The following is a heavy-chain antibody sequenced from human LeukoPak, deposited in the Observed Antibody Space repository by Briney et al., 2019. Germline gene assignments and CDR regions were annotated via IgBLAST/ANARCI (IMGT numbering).Heavy chain of an antibody. CDR3: AKDVHYYYYMDV. CDR2: ISGSGGST. Sequence: QTGGSLRLSCAASGFTVSSNYMSWVRQAPGKGLEWVSVISGSGGSTYYADSVKGRFTISRDNSKNTLYLQMNSLRAEDTAVYYCAKDVHYYYYMDVWGKRTTVTVSS. CDR1: GFTVSSNY. V-gene: IGHV3-23*01. J-gene: IGHJ6*03.